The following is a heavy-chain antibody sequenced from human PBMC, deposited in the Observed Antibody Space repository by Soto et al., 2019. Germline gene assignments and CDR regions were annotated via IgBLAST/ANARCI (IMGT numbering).Heavy chain of an antibody. CDR1: GFTFSNAW. Sequence: EVQLVESGGGLVQPGGSLRLSCAASGFTFSNAWMNWVRQAPGKGLEWVGRIKSKTSGGTTDYAAPVEGRFTISRDDSKNALSMLMNSPRTEDTSRYDCAMDLAGASNLIDYWGQGTLVTVSS. J-gene: IGHJ4*02. CDR2: IKSKTSGGTT. V-gene: IGHV3-15*01. D-gene: IGHD2-2*03. CDR3: AMDLAGASNLIDY.